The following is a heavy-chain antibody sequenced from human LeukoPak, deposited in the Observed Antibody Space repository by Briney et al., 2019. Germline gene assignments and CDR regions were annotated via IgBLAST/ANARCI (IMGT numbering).Heavy chain of an antibody. J-gene: IGHJ4*02. CDR2: INTDGSYT. V-gene: IGHV3-74*01. Sequence: AGGSLRLSCAASGFTFSSYWMHWVRQTPGKGLVWVSRINTDGSYTSYADSVKGRFTISRDNAKNTLYLQVNSLRDEDTAVYYCASIHGSGSYYVYWGQGTLVTVSA. CDR1: GFTFSSYW. D-gene: IGHD3-10*01. CDR3: ASIHGSGSYYVY.